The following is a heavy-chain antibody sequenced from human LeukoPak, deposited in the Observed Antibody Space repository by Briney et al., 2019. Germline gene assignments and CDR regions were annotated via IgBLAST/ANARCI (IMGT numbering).Heavy chain of an antibody. CDR1: GYSFTSYW. D-gene: IGHD5-12*01. Sequence: KSGESLKISCKGSGYSFTSYWIGWVRQMPGKGLEWMGIIYPGDSDTRYSPFFQGQVTISADKSISTAYLQWSSLKASDTAMYYCARRRGRGYSGYALDYWGQGTLVTVSS. J-gene: IGHJ4*02. CDR3: ARRRGRGYSGYALDY. V-gene: IGHV5-51*01. CDR2: IYPGDSDT.